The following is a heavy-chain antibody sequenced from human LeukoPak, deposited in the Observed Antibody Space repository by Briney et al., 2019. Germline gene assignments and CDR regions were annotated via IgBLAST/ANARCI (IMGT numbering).Heavy chain of an antibody. V-gene: IGHV1-2*02. D-gene: IGHD3-22*01. CDR3: ASYIYYDSSGYYSFMDV. Sequence: GASVKVSCKASGYTFTGYYMHWVRQAPGQGLEWMGWINPNSGGTNYAQKFQGRVTMTRDTSISTAYMELSRLRSDDTAVYYCASYIYYDSSGYYSFMDVWGKGTTVTVSS. CDR2: INPNSGGT. J-gene: IGHJ6*03. CDR1: GYTFTGYY.